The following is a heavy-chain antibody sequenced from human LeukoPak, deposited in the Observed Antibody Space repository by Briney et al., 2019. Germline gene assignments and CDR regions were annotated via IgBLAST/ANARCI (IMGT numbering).Heavy chain of an antibody. CDR1: GFTFSSYA. CDR3: ARVSCSGGSCYVYYYYYYGMDV. D-gene: IGHD2-15*01. Sequence: GGSLRLSCAASGFTFSSYAMHWVRQAPGKGLEWVAVISYDGSNKYYADSVKGRFTISRDNSKNTLYLQMNSLRAEDTAVYYCARVSCSGGSCYVYYYYYYGMDVWGQGTTVTVSS. CDR2: ISYDGSNK. J-gene: IGHJ6*02. V-gene: IGHV3-30*04.